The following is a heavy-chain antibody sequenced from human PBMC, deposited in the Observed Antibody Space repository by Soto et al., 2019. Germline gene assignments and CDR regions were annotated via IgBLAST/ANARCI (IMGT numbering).Heavy chain of an antibody. Sequence: SETLSLTCTVSGGSLSNNYWIWIRQPPGKGLEWIGYIYYSGTTNYNPSLKSRVTMSVDTSKNQFSLNLASVSAADTAVYYCTTGAYWGQGTLVTVSS. CDR3: TTGAY. CDR1: GGSLSNNY. V-gene: IGHV4-59*01. CDR2: IYYSGTT. J-gene: IGHJ4*02.